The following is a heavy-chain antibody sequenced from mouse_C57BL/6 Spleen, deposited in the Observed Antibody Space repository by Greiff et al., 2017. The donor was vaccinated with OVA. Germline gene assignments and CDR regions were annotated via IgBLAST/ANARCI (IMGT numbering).Heavy chain of an antibody. CDR3: ARGLSTMVKSFDD. CDR2: IYPRDGST. CDR1: GYTFTSYD. D-gene: IGHD2-2*01. Sequence: VQLQQSGPELVKPGASVKLSCKASGYTFTSYDINWVKQRPGQGLEWIGWIYPRDGSTKYNEKFKGKATLTVDTSSSTAYMELHSLTSEDSAVYFCARGLSTMVKSFDDWGQGTTLTVSS. V-gene: IGHV1-85*01. J-gene: IGHJ2*01.